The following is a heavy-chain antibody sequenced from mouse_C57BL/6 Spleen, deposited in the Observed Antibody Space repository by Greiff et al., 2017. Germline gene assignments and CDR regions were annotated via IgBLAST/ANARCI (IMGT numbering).Heavy chain of an antibody. CDR1: GYTFTSYW. CDR3: ARRPYGSSYQFAY. J-gene: IGHJ3*01. D-gene: IGHD1-1*01. V-gene: IGHV1-50*01. CDR2: IDPSDSYT. Sequence: QVQLQQPGAELVKPGASVKLSCKASGYTFTSYWMQWVKQRPGQGLEWIGEIDPSDSYTNYNQKFKGKATLTVDTSSSTAYMQLSSLTSEDSAVYYCARRPYGSSYQFAYWGQGTLVTVSA.